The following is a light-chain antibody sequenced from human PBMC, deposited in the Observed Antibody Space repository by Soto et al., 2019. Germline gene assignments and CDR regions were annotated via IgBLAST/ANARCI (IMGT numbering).Light chain of an antibody. CDR3: QQANTFPPT. J-gene: IGKJ4*01. Sequence: DIQMTQSPSSVSASVGDRVTITCRASQDISRWLAWYQQRPGKAPKLLIYPASSLQSGVPSRFSGSGSGTDFSLTISSLEPEDVATYYCQQANTFPPTFGGGPKVEIK. V-gene: IGKV1-12*01. CDR2: PAS. CDR1: QDISRW.